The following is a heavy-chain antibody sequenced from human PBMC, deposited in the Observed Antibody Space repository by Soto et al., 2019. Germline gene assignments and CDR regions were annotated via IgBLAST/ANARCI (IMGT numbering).Heavy chain of an antibody. CDR3: AREVPKDIVLMVYASWFDP. CDR2: IKQDGSEK. D-gene: IGHD2-8*01. CDR1: GFTFSNYG. V-gene: IGHV3-7*01. Sequence: GGSLRLSCAASGFTFSNYGIHWVRQAPGKGLEWVANIKQDGSEKYYVDSVKGRFTISRDNAKNSLYLQMNSLRAEDTAVYYCAREVPKDIVLMVYASWFDPWGQGTLVTVSS. J-gene: IGHJ5*02.